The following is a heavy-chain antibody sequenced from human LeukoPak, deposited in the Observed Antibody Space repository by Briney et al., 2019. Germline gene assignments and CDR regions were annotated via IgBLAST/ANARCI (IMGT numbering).Heavy chain of an antibody. D-gene: IGHD1-26*01. J-gene: IGHJ4*02. CDR2: IYNSGIM. V-gene: IGHV4-39*07. Sequence: SETLSLTCTVSGGSISSRRYYWGWIRQPPGQGLEWIGSIYNSGIMYYDPSLKSRVTISVDTSKNQFSLKLSSVTAADTAVYYCARDRGSYSPWYYFDYWGQGTLVTVSS. CDR1: GGSISSRRYY. CDR3: ARDRGSYSPWYYFDY.